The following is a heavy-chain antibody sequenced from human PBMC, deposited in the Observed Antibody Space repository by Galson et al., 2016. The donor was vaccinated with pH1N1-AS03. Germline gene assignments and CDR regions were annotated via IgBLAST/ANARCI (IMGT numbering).Heavy chain of an antibody. Sequence: TLSLTCSVSGFSISSGHYWGWIRQPPGKGLGWIGNIYHSGSAYYNPSLKSRVTMSVDTSTNQFSLKLASLTSADSAVYFCARGGYYWGSGFFDFWGQGTLVSVSS. V-gene: IGHV4-38-2*02. CDR1: GFSISSGHY. CDR3: ARGGYYWGSGFFDF. CDR2: IYHSGSA. J-gene: IGHJ4*02. D-gene: IGHD1-26*01.